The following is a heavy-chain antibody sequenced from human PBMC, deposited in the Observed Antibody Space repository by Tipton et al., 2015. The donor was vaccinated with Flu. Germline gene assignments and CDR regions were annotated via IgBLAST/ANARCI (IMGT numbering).Heavy chain of an antibody. CDR3: AKDSQWVIGVGSTFDI. V-gene: IGHV3-9*01. D-gene: IGHD3-22*01. J-gene: IGHJ3*02. CDR1: GFTFDDYA. Sequence: SLRLSCAASGFTFDDYAMHWVRQGPGKGLEWVAGISWNGGSIGYADSAKGRFTISRDNAKNSLYLQMNGLRAEDTALYYCAKDSQWVIGVGSTFDIWGQGTMVTVSS. CDR2: ISWNGGSI.